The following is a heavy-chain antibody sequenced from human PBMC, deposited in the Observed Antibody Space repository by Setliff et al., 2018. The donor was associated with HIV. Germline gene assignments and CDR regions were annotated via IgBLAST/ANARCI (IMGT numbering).Heavy chain of an antibody. CDR3: ARGRPDDSVGFGY. D-gene: IGHD3-22*01. CDR2: IYYSGST. CDR1: GASISNSNSY. J-gene: IGHJ4*02. Sequence: PSETLSLTCSVYGASISNSNSYWGWIRQPPGKRLEWLGYIYYSGSTNYNPSLKSRVTISVDTSKNQFSLKLTPVTAADTAVYYCARGRPDDSVGFGYWGQGTLVTVSS. V-gene: IGHV4-61*01.